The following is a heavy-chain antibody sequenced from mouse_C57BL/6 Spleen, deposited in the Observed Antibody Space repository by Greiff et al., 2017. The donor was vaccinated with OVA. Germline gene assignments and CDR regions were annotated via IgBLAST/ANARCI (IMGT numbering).Heavy chain of an antibody. J-gene: IGHJ4*01. CDR2: IWGDGST. V-gene: IGHV2-3*01. CDR3: AKRGRYAMDY. Sequence: VKLMESGPGLVAPSQSLSISCTASGFSLTSYGVSWVRQPPGKGLEWLGVIWGDGSTNYHSAPISRLSISKDNSKSQVFLKLNRLQTDNTAAYYCAKRGRYAMDYWGQGTSVTVSS. CDR1: GFSLTSYG.